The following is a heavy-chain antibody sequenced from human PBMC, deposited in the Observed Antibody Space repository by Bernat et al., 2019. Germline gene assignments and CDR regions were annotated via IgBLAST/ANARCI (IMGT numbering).Heavy chain of an antibody. CDR3: ATPKGYGPNDSFDI. CDR1: GFYG. CDR2: ISGSDDST. J-gene: IGHJ3*02. D-gene: IGHD3-10*01. V-gene: IGHV3-23*01. Sequence: EVQLLESGGGLVQSGGSLRLSCAASGFYGISWVRQAPGKGLEWVSAISGSDDSTHYANSVKGRFTISRDNSKNKVSLQMNSLRAEDTAVYYCATPKGYGPNDSFDIWGQGTMVTVSS.